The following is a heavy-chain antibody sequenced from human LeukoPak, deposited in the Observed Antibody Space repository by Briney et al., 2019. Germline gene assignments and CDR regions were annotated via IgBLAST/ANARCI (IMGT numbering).Heavy chain of an antibody. CDR1: GGSVSSGSYY. J-gene: IGHJ4*02. CDR2: IYYSGST. D-gene: IGHD5-18*01. V-gene: IGHV4-61*01. Sequence: KPSETLSLTCTVSGGSVSSGSYYWSWIRQPPGKGLEWIGYIYYSGSTNYNPSLKSRVTISVDTSKNQFSLKLSSVTAADTAVYYCARDGRGYSYPDYWGQGTLVTVSS. CDR3: ARDGRGYSYPDY.